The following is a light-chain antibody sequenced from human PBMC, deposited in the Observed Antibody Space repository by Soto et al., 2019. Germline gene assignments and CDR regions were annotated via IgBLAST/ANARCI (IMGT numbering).Light chain of an antibody. V-gene: IGKV1-5*03. J-gene: IGKJ2*01. CDR3: QQYNSYSRT. Sequence: DIHMTQSPSTLSASVGDRVTITCRASQSIGTWLAWYQQKPGKAPNLLISKASSLESGVPSRFSGSGSGTEFTLTISSLQPDDCATYYCQQYNSYSRTFGQGTKLEIK. CDR2: KAS. CDR1: QSIGTW.